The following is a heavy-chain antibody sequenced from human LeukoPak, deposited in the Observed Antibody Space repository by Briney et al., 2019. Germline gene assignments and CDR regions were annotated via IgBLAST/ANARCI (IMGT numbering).Heavy chain of an antibody. CDR3: ARKGAAAGMAPHYYYYMDV. D-gene: IGHD6-13*01. Sequence: GGSLRLSCAASGFTFSDYYMSWIRQAPGKGLEWVSYISSSGSTIYYADSVKGRFTISRDNAKNSLYLQMNSLRAEDTAVYYCARKGAAAGMAPHYYYYMDVWGKGTTVTVSS. V-gene: IGHV3-11*04. CDR2: ISSSGSTI. J-gene: IGHJ6*03. CDR1: GFTFSDYY.